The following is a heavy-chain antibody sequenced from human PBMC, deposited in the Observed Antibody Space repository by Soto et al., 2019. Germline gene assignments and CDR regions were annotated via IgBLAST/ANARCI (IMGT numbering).Heavy chain of an antibody. Sequence: GGSLGLSCAAYGFTFSSYSMNWVRQAPGKGLEWVSSISSSSSYIYYADSVKGRFTISRDNAKNSLYLQMNSLRAEDTAVYYCARDGVTTYGYWGQGTLVTVSS. D-gene: IGHD4-17*01. CDR1: GFTFSSYS. CDR2: ISSSSSYI. CDR3: ARDGVTTYGY. J-gene: IGHJ4*02. V-gene: IGHV3-21*01.